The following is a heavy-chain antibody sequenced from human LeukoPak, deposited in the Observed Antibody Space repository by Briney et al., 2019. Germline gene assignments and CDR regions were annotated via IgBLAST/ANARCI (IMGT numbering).Heavy chain of an antibody. J-gene: IGHJ6*03. CDR1: GYTFTGYY. CDR3: ARGTYSSSWGYYYYYMDV. Sequence: ASVKVSCKASGYTFTGYYMHWVRQAPGQGLEWMGWINPNSGGTNYAQKFQGRVTMTRDTSISTAYMELSRLRSDDTAVYYCARGTYSSSWGYYYYYMDVWGKGTTVTVSS. V-gene: IGHV1-2*02. D-gene: IGHD6-13*01. CDR2: INPNSGGT.